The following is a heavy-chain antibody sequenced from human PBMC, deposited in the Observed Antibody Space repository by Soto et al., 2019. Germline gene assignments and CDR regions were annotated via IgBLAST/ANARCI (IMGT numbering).Heavy chain of an antibody. CDR2: ISAYNGNT. V-gene: IGHV1-18*01. CDR1: GYTFASYA. Sequence: QVQLVQSGAEVKKPGDTLNVSCKASGYTFASYAISWMRQAPGQGLEWMGWISAYNGNTNYAQKLQGRVTMTTDTSTSTAYMELRSLRSDDTAVYYCARDPPPPDYWGQGTLVTVSS. J-gene: IGHJ4*02. CDR3: ARDPPPPDY.